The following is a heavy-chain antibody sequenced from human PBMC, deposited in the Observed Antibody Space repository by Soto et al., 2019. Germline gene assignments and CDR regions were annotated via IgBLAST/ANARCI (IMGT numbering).Heavy chain of an antibody. D-gene: IGHD3-10*01. CDR3: ARAATMVRGVIGPTYYYYYMDV. CDR2: IYYSGST. J-gene: IGHJ6*03. CDR1: GGSISSSSYY. V-gene: IGHV4-39*07. Sequence: PSETLSLTCTVSGGSISSSSYYWGWIRQPPGKGLEWIGSIYYSGSTNYNPSLKSRVTISVDTSKNQFSLKLSSVTAADTAVYYCARAATMVRGVIGPTYYYYYMDVWGKGTTVTVSS.